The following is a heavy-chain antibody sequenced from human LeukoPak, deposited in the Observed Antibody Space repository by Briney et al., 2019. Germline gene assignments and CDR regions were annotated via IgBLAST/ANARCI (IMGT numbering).Heavy chain of an antibody. D-gene: IGHD4-23*01. Sequence: ASVKVSCKASGYTFTSYGISWVRQAPGQGLEWMGWISAYNGNTNYAQKLQGRVTMTTDTSTSTAYMELRSLRSDDTAVYYCARALGFMATVVTPDYWGQGTLVTVSS. V-gene: IGHV1-18*01. CDR3: ARALGFMATVVTPDY. CDR2: ISAYNGNT. J-gene: IGHJ4*02. CDR1: GYTFTSYG.